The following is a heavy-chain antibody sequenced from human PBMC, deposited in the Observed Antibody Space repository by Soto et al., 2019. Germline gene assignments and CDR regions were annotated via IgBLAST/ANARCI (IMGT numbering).Heavy chain of an antibody. CDR1: GFTFSSYG. CDR3: ARDPLTYYDFWSGYYDNWFDP. J-gene: IGHJ5*02. CDR2: IWYDGSNK. V-gene: IGHV3-33*08. D-gene: IGHD3-3*01. Sequence: GSLRLSCAASGFTFSSYGMHWVRQAPGKGLEWVAVIWYDGSNKYYADSVKGRFTISRDNSKNTLYLQMNSLRAEDTAVYYCARDPLTYYDFWSGYYDNWFDPWGQGTLVTVSS.